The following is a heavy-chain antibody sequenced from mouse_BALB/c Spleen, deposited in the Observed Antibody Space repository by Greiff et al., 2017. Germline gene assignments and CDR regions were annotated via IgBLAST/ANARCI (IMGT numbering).Heavy chain of an antibody. J-gene: IGHJ3*01. CDR3: ARGPIYYYGSSYGFAY. D-gene: IGHD1-1*01. Sequence: VKLVESGPGLVQPSQSLSITCTVSGFSLTSYGVNWVRQPPGKGLEWLGMIWGDGSTDYNSALKSRLSISKDNSKSQVFLKMNSLQTDDTARYYCARGPIYYYGSSYGFAYWGQGTLVTVSA. CDR1: GFSLTSYG. V-gene: IGHV2-6-7*01. CDR2: IWGDGST.